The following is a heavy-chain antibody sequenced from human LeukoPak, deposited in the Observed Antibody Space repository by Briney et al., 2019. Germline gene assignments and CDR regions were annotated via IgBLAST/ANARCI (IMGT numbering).Heavy chain of an antibody. J-gene: IGHJ4*02. CDR2: ISYDGSNK. V-gene: IGHV3-30*18. CDR1: GFTFSSYG. CDR3: AKDGSDY. Sequence: SGGSLRLSCAASGFTFSSYGMHWVRQAPGKGLEWVAVISYDGSNKYHADSVKGRFTISRDNSKNTLYLQMNSLRAEDTAVYYCAKDGSDYWGQGTLVTVSS.